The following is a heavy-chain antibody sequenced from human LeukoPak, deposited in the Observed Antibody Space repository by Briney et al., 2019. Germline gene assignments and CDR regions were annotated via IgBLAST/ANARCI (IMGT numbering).Heavy chain of an antibody. CDR2: ISAYNGNT. CDR3: ARVRPDYYGSGSYQDY. J-gene: IGHJ4*02. V-gene: IGHV1-18*01. D-gene: IGHD3-10*01. Sequence: ASVKVSCKASGYTFTSYGISWVRQAPGQGLEWMGWISAYNGNTNYAQKLQGRVTMTTDTSTSTAYMELRSLRSDDTAVYYCARVRPDYYGSGSYQDYWGQGTLVTVSS. CDR1: GYTFTSYG.